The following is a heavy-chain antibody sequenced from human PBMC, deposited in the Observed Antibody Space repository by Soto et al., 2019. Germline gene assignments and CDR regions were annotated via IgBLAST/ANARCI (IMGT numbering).Heavy chain of an antibody. CDR1: GYTFTSYY. CDR2: ISPSGGST. J-gene: IGHJ4*02. Sequence: ASVKVSCKASGYTFTSYYMHWVRQAPGQGLEWMGIISPSGGSTSYAQKFQGRVTMTRDTSTSTVYMELSSLRSEDTAVYYCARGRTTGTRKDSVDYWGQGTLVTVSS. CDR3: ARGRTTGTRKDSVDY. D-gene: IGHD1-1*01. V-gene: IGHV1-46*03.